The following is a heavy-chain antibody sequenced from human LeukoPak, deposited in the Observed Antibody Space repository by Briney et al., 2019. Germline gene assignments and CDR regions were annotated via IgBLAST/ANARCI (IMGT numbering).Heavy chain of an antibody. CDR2: IATSSDYI. D-gene: IGHD3-10*01. V-gene: IGHV3-21*06. Sequence: PGGSLRLSCAASGFTFSTYSMNWVRQAPGKGLEWVSSIATSSDYIYYAGSLKGRFTISRDNAKTSLYLNMNSLRPDDTAVYYCARGRSITILRGVAISDGFDIWGQGTKVTVS. CDR1: GFTFSTYS. J-gene: IGHJ3*02. CDR3: ARGRSITILRGVAISDGFDI.